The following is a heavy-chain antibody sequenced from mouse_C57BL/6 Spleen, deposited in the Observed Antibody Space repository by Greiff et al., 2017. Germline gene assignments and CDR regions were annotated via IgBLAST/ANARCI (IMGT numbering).Heavy chain of an antibody. D-gene: IGHD3-3*01. CDR3: ARWEGDGAGLDY. CDR2: IDPSDSYT. V-gene: IGHV1-50*01. Sequence: QVQLQQPGAELVKPGASVKLSCKASGYTFTSYWMQWVKQRPGQGLEWIGEIDPSDSYTNYNQKFKGKATLTVDTSSSTAYMQLSSLTSEDSAVYYCARWEGDGAGLDYWGQGTTLTVSS. CDR1: GYTFTSYW. J-gene: IGHJ2*01.